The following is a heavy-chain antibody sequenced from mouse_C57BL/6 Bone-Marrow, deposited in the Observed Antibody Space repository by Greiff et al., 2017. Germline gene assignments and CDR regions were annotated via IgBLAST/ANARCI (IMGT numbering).Heavy chain of an antibody. V-gene: IGHV1-22*01. CDR3: ARSSSGPLAMDY. CDR1: GYTFTDYN. Sequence: VQLQQSGAELMKPGASVKMSCKASGYTFTDYNMHWVKQSHGKSLEWIGYINPNNGGTSYNQKFKGKATLTVNKSSSTAYMELRSLTSEDSAVYYCARSSSGPLAMDYWGQGTSVTVSS. J-gene: IGHJ4*01. CDR2: INPNNGGT. D-gene: IGHD3-2*02.